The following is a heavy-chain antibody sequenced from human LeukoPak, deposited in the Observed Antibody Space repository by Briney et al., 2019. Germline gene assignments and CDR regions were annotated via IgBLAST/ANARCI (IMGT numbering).Heavy chain of an antibody. CDR2: ISSSGSAI. CDR3: ARGGFGAFDI. J-gene: IGHJ3*02. D-gene: IGHD3-10*01. V-gene: IGHV3-48*03. CDR1: GFTFSLNE. Sequence: GGSLRLSCAASGFTFSLNEMNWVRQAPGKGLEWVSYISSSGSAIYYADSVKGRFTISRDNAKNSLYLQMNSLRAEDTAVYYCARGGFGAFDIWGQGTMVTVSS.